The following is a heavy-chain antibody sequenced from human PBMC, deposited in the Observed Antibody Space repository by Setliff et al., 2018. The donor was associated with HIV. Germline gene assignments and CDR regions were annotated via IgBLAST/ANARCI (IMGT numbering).Heavy chain of an antibody. D-gene: IGHD3-22*01. J-gene: IGHJ4*02. CDR2: AYYSGST. CDR3: ARSRGNYDSSGYYRWDIFDS. V-gene: IGHV4-39*01. CDR1: DGSTRTSSYY. Sequence: SETLSLTCTVSDGSTRTSSYYWGWIRQAPGKGLEWIGSAYYSGSTYYNPSLKSRVTISVDTSKNQFSLKLTSVTATDTAVYYCARSRGNYDSSGYYRWDIFDSWGQGTLVTVSS.